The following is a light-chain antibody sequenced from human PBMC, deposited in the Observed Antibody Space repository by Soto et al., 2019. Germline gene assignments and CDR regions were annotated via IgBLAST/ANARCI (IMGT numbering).Light chain of an antibody. CDR1: QSVFSS. Sequence: EIVMTQSPATLSVSPGERATLSCRASQSVFSSLAWYQQKPGQAPRLLIYGASSRATGTPDRFRGSWSGTDFTLTISRLEPEDFAVYYCQQYGSSGTFGQGTKVDIK. CDR3: QQYGSSGT. CDR2: GAS. V-gene: IGKV3-20*01. J-gene: IGKJ1*01.